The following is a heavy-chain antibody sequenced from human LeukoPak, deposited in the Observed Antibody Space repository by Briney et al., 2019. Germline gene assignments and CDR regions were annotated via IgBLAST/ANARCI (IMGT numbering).Heavy chain of an antibody. CDR3: ARDGDTVLTRGYYYYMDV. J-gene: IGHJ6*03. CDR2: ISSSSSYI. CDR1: GFTFSTYT. Sequence: GGSLRLSCAASGFTFSTYTMNWVRQAPGKGLEWVSSISSSSSYIYYADSVKGRFTISRDNAKNSLYLQMNSLRAEDTAVYYCARDGDTVLTRGYYYYMDVWGKGTTVTVSS. V-gene: IGHV3-21*01. D-gene: IGHD4-23*01.